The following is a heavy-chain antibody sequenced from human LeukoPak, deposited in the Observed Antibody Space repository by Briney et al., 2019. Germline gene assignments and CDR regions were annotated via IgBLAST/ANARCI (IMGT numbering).Heavy chain of an antibody. D-gene: IGHD5-18*01. V-gene: IGHV3-23*01. J-gene: IGHJ4*02. Sequence: GGSLRLSCAASGFTFSSYAMSWVRQAPGKGLEWVSAISGSGGSTYYADSVKGRFTISRDNPKNTLYLQMNSLRAEDTAVYYCAKDSGGYSYGYDYFDYWGQGTLVTVSS. CDR3: AKDSGGYSYGYDYFDY. CDR2: ISGSGGST. CDR1: GFTFSSYA.